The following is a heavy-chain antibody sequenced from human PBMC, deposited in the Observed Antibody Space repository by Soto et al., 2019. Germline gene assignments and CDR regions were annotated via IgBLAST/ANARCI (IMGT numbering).Heavy chain of an antibody. CDR3: AIDPTGTTLVDAFDI. CDR2: IIPILGIA. V-gene: IGHV1-69*08. J-gene: IGHJ3*02. D-gene: IGHD1-1*01. CDR1: GGTFSSYT. Sequence: QVQLVQSGAEVKKPGSSVKVSCKASGGTFSSYTISWVRQAPGQGLEWMGRIIPILGIANYAQKFQGRVTVTAAKSTSTADIELSSLRSEDTAVYYCAIDPTGTTLVDAFDIWCQGTMVIVSS.